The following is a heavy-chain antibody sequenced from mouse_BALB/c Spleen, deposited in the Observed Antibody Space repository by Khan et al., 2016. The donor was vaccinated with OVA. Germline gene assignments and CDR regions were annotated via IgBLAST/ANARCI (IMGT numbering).Heavy chain of an antibody. Sequence: QVQLQQPGAELVKPGSSLKISCKASGYTFTSYYMYWVKQRPGQDLEWIGGINPSNGGTHFNEKFKSKATLTVDKSSSTAYMQLSSLTSKDSAVYYCASSGYGNPFAYWGQGTLVTVSA. CDR1: GYTFTSYY. J-gene: IGHJ3*01. CDR2: INPSNGGT. D-gene: IGHD2-1*01. CDR3: ASSGYGNPFAY. V-gene: IGHV1S81*02.